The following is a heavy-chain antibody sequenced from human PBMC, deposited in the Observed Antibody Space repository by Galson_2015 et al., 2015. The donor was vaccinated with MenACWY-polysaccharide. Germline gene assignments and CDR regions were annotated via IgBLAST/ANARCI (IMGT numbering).Heavy chain of an antibody. CDR3: ARGNKGIQLWFEDY. J-gene: IGHJ4*02. V-gene: IGHV3-48*04. CDR2: ISRSGSTI. Sequence: SLRLSCAASGFTFSSYSMNWVRQAPGKGLEWVSYISRSGSTIYYADSVKGRFTISRDNAKNSLYLQMNSLRAEDTAVYYCARGNKGIQLWFEDYWGQGTLVTVSS. D-gene: IGHD5-18*01. CDR1: GFTFSSYS.